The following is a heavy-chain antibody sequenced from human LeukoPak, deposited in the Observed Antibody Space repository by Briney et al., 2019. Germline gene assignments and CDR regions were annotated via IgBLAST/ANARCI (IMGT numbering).Heavy chain of an antibody. J-gene: IGHJ4*02. CDR2: IRYDGSNK. CDR1: GFSFSNYG. CDR3: AKGPLARPGDY. D-gene: IGHD1-14*01. V-gene: IGHV3-30*02. Sequence: GGSLRLSCVASGFSFSNYGMHWVRQAPGKGLEWVAFIRYDGSNKYYAASVRGRITISRDNSRNTLYLQMNSLRAEDTAVYYCAKGPLARPGDYWGQGTLVTVSS.